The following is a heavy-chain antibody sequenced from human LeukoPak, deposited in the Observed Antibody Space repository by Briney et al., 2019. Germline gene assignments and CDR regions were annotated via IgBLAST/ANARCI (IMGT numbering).Heavy chain of an antibody. CDR2: ISYDGSNK. CDR3: AKDRGDYYDSSGYYSGGFDI. J-gene: IGHJ3*02. CDR1: GFTFSSYG. Sequence: PGGSLRLSCAASGFTFSSYGMHWVRQAPGKGLESVAVISYDGSNKYYADSVKGRFTISRDNSKNTLYLQMNSLRAEDTAVYYCAKDRGDYYDSSGYYSGGFDIWGQGTMVTVSS. D-gene: IGHD3-22*01. V-gene: IGHV3-30*18.